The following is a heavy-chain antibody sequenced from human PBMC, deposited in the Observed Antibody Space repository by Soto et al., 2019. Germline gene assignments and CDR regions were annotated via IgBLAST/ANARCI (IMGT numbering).Heavy chain of an antibody. CDR3: ARVTHCSSTSCHNWFDP. D-gene: IGHD2-2*01. V-gene: IGHV3-21*01. CDR2: ISSSSSYI. CDR1: GFTFSSYS. Sequence: GGSLRLSCAASGFTFSSYSMNWVRQAPGKGLEWVSSISSSSSYIYYADSVKGRFTISRDNAKNSLYLQMNSLRAEDTAVYYCARVTHCSSTSCHNWFDPWGQGTLVTVSS. J-gene: IGHJ5*02.